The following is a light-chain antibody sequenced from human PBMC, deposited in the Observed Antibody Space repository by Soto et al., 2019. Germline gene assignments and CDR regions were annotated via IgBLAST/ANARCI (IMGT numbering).Light chain of an antibody. Sequence: DIQITQSPSSLSASVGDRVSITCRASQGISNYLAWYQHKPGKVPKLLIYAASPLQSGVPSRFSGSGSGTDFPLTISSLQPEDVATYYCQTYNRAPFTFGPGTKVDIK. CDR3: QTYNRAPFT. CDR1: QGISNY. J-gene: IGKJ3*01. V-gene: IGKV1-27*01. CDR2: AAS.